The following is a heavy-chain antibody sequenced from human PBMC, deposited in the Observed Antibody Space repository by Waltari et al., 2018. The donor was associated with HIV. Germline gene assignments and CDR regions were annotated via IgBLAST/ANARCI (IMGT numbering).Heavy chain of an antibody. Sequence: EVQLVESGGGLVQPGGSLRLSCDASGFPFRGYWLSGVREAPGKGLEWVAKIKEDGSEKYFVDSVKGRFTISRDNAKNSLFLQMNSLRAEDTAVYYCVRGGTTVLRYWGQGTQVTVSS. D-gene: IGHD1-1*01. CDR2: IKEDGSEK. CDR1: GFPFRGYW. CDR3: VRGGTTVLRY. J-gene: IGHJ4*02. V-gene: IGHV3-7*01.